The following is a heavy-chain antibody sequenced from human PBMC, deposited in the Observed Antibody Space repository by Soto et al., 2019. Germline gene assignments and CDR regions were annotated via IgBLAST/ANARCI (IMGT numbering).Heavy chain of an antibody. Sequence: SVKVSCKASGCTFSSYAISWVRQAPGQGLEWMGGIIPIFGTANYAQKFQCRVTINADKSTSTAYMELSSLRSEDTAVYYCARESPSTTTVVVGGNLDPWGQGTLITVSS. D-gene: IGHD4-17*01. V-gene: IGHV1-69*06. J-gene: IGHJ5*02. CDR2: IIPIFGTA. CDR1: GCTFSSYA. CDR3: ARESPSTTTVVVGGNLDP.